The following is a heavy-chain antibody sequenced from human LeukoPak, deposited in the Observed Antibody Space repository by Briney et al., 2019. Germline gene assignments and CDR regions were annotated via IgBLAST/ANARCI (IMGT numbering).Heavy chain of an antibody. D-gene: IGHD2-15*01. CDR2: VKEDGTTK. V-gene: IGHV3-7*01. Sequence: GGSLRLSCAASGFNFINYWMSWVRQAPGKGLEWVANVKEDGTTKQYVDSVMGRFTISRDNAKNSLYLQMDSLRAEDTAVYYCVSQEVVPHWGQGTLVSVSS. CDR1: GFNFINYW. CDR3: VSQEVVPH. J-gene: IGHJ4*02.